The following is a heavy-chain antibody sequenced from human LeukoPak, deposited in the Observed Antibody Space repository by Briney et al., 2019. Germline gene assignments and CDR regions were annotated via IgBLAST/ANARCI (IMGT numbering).Heavy chain of an antibody. J-gene: IGHJ4*02. Sequence: RGSLRLSCAASGFTFSDYYMSWIRQAPGKGLEWISFISSTSGYTNYADSVKGRFTVSRDNAKNSLYLQMNSLRAEDTAVYYCARGFSYGYNYWGQGTLVTDSS. CDR1: GFTFSDYY. CDR3: ARGFSYGYNY. V-gene: IGHV3-11*03. D-gene: IGHD5-18*01. CDR2: ISSTSGYT.